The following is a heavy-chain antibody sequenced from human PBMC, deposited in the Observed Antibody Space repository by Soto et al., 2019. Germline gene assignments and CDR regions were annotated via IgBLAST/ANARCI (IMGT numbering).Heavy chain of an antibody. CDR3: ARSGYSYGPNPLLY. J-gene: IGHJ4*02. CDR2: IYYSGST. V-gene: IGHV4-4*02. CDR1: GGSISSSNW. D-gene: IGHD5-18*01. Sequence: PSETLSLTCTVSGGSISSSNWWSWVRQPPGKGLEWIGEIYYSGSTNYNPSLKSRVTISVDKSKNQFSLKLSSVNAADTAVYYCARSGYSYGPNPLLYWGQGTLVTVSS.